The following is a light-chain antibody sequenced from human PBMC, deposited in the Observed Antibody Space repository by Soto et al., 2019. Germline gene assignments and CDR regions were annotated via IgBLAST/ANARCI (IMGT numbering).Light chain of an antibody. V-gene: IGKV1-5*01. CDR2: DAS. CDR1: QSVSSW. Sequence: DIQMTQSPSTLPASVGDRVTITCRASQSVSSWLAWYQQKPGKAPRFLIYDASSLESGVPSRFSGSGSGTEFTLTISSLQPDDFATYYCQHYNSYPYTFGQGTKVDIK. J-gene: IGKJ1*01. CDR3: QHYNSYPYT.